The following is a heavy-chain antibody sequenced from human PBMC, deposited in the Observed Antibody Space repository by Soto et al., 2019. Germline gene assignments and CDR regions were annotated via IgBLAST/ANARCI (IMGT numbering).Heavy chain of an antibody. V-gene: IGHV4-4*07. CDR2: IFSSGST. J-gene: IGHJ6*02. D-gene: IGHD6-13*01. Sequence: PSGTLSLTCTVTDGSINSYYWSWVRQPAGKGLEWIGRIFSSGSTDYNPSLKRRVTMSIDTSKNQLSLRLRSVTAADTAVYYCARGPRGQLSGMDVWGQGTTVTVSS. CDR1: DGSINSYY. CDR3: ARGPRGQLSGMDV.